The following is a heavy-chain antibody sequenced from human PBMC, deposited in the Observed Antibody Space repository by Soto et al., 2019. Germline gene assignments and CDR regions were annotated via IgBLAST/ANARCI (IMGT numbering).Heavy chain of an antibody. J-gene: IGHJ4*02. Sequence: TSENPSPTCAVSGGSLSSGGFSWSWVRPPPGKGLEWIGEINHSGSTNYNPSLKSRVTISVDTSKNQFSLKLSSVTAADTAVYYCARPSCSGGSCLDYWGQGTLVTVSS. CDR3: ARPSCSGGSCLDY. V-gene: IGHV4-30-2*01. CDR1: GGSLSSGGFS. CDR2: INHSGST. D-gene: IGHD2-15*01.